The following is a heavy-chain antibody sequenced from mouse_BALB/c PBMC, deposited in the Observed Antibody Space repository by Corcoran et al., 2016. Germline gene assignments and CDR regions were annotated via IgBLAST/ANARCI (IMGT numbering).Heavy chain of an antibody. J-gene: IGHJ4*01. CDR1: GYTFTNYG. D-gene: IGHD2-1*01. CDR3: ARDYYGNHYAMDY. V-gene: IGHV9-1*02. Sequence: QFQLVQSGPELKKPGETVKISCKASGYTFTNYGMNWVKQAPGKGLKWMGWINTYTGEPTYADDFKGRFAFSLETSASTAYLQINNLKNEDMATYFCARDYYGNHYAMDYWGQGTSVTVSS. CDR2: INTYTGEP.